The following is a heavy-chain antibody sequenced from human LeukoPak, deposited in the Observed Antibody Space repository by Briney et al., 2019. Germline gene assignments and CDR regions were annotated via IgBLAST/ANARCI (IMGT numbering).Heavy chain of an antibody. CDR1: GLTSSSHW. D-gene: IGHD3-16*01. CDR3: ARSLWPEDY. CDR2: INQDGRQI. J-gene: IGHJ4*02. Sequence: AGRSRRLSCAASGLTSSSHWMSWVRQPPGKGLESVANINQDGRQIYYVDSVKGRFTISRDNAKNSLYLQMNSLRVEDTAVYYCARSLWPEDYWGQGTLVTVSS. V-gene: IGHV3-7*01.